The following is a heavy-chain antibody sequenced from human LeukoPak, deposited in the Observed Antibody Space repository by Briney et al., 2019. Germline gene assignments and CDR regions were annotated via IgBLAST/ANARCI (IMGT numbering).Heavy chain of an antibody. Sequence: GGALRLSCAASGFTFSSYWMSWVRQAPGKGLEWVANIKQDGSEKYYVDSVKGRFTISRDNAKNSLYLQMNSLRAEDTAVYYCARDPWYIYYDSSGYSFWGQGTLVTVSS. V-gene: IGHV3-7*01. D-gene: IGHD3-22*01. J-gene: IGHJ4*02. CDR2: IKQDGSEK. CDR3: ARDPWYIYYDSSGYSF. CDR1: GFTFSSYW.